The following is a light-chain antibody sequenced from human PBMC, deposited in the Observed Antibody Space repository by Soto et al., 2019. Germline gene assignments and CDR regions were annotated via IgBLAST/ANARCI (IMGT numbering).Light chain of an antibody. CDR2: ASS. J-gene: IGKJ3*01. CDR3: QQDNMTPFT. Sequence: DIQMTQSPSSLSASVGDRVTITCRTSQTVSNNLNWYQRKPGKAPSLLIYASSTLQSGVPSRFIGSGSETEFTLTISSPQPEDFATYYCQQDNMTPFTFGPGTKVDI. V-gene: IGKV1-39*01. CDR1: QTVSNN.